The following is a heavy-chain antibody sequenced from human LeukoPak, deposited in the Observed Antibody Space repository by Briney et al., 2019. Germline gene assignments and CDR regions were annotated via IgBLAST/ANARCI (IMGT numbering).Heavy chain of an antibody. CDR1: GFTFSSYS. V-gene: IGHV3-21*04. CDR3: AKGAKVVVINGMDV. Sequence: GGSLRLSCAASGFTFSSYSMNWVCQAPGKGLEWVSSISSSSSYIYYADSVKGRFTISRDNAKNSLYLQMNSLRAEDTALYYCAKGAKVVVINGMDVWGQGTTVTVSS. D-gene: IGHD3-22*01. J-gene: IGHJ6*02. CDR2: ISSSSSYI.